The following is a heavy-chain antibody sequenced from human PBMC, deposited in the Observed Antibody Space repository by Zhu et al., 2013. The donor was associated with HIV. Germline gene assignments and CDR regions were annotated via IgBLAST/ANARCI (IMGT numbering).Heavy chain of an antibody. Sequence: QVQLQESGPGLVKPSETLSLACTVSGGSMRSSSFYWGWIRQPPGKGLEWIGTMYYSGTTYYSPSLRSRVTISVDTSRNHFSLTLNSVTAADTAVLYCARANVDTILVGAGTFDYVGPGNPGRRLL. CDR1: GGSMRSSSFY. CDR2: MYYSGTT. J-gene: IGHJ4*02. CDR3: ARANVDTILVGAGTFDY. D-gene: IGHD3-10*01. V-gene: IGHV4-39*07.